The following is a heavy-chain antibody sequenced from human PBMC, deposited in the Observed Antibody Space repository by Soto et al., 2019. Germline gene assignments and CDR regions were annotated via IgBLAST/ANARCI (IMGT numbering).Heavy chain of an antibody. Sequence: EVQLVESGGGLVQPGRSLRLSCAASGFTFDDYAMHWVRQAPGKGLEWVSSISSSSSYIYYADSVKGRFTISRDNAKNSLYLQMNSLRAEDTAVYYCARDKEVASSYYYYGMDVWGQGTTVTVSS. V-gene: IGHV3-21*01. D-gene: IGHD6-19*01. CDR2: ISSSSSYI. CDR1: GFTFDDYA. J-gene: IGHJ6*02. CDR3: ARDKEVASSYYYYGMDV.